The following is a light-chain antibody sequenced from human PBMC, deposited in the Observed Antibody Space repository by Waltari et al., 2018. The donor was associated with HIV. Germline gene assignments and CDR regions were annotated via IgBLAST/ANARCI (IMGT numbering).Light chain of an antibody. Sequence: IVVTQSPATLSVSPGERATLSCRASPNLMINFAWYQHKPGQAPRLLIFGASTRASGVPARFSGSGSVTEFTLTITSPQSEDAAVYYCQQYEAWPHTFGGGTKVEIK. CDR1: PNLMIN. V-gene: IGKV3-15*01. CDR2: GAS. CDR3: QQYEAWPHT. J-gene: IGKJ4*01.